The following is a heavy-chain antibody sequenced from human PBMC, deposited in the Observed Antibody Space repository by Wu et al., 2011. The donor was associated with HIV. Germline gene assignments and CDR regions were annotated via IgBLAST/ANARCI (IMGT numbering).Heavy chain of an antibody. Sequence: QVQLVQSGAEVKKPGSSVKVSCKASGGNFSNYAITWVRQAPGEGLEWMGGIIPMFGSPNYAQKFQDTVTITTDESTTTAYMELRSLRSDDTAVYYCARVIGTVAANWVDPWGQGTLVTVSS. CDR3: ARVIGTVAANWVDP. CDR2: IIPMFGSP. V-gene: IGHV1-69*05. CDR1: GGNFSNYA. D-gene: IGHD4-23*01. J-gene: IGHJ5*02.